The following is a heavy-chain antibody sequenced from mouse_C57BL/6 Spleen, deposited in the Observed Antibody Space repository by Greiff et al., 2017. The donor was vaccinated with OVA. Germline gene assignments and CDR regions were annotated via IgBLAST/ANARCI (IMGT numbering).Heavy chain of an antibody. V-gene: IGHV5-6*01. Sequence: EVHLVESGGDLVKPGGSLKLSCAASGFTFSSYGMSWVRQTPDKRLEWVATISSGGSYTYYPDSVKGRFTISRDNAKNTLYLQMSSLKSEDTAMYYCARGGYDYDFDYWGQGTTLTVSS. D-gene: IGHD2-4*01. CDR1: GFTFSSYG. J-gene: IGHJ2*01. CDR3: ARGGYDYDFDY. CDR2: ISSGGSYT.